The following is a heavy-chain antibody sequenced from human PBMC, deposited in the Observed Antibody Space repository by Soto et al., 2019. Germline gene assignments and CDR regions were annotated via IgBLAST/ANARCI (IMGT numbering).Heavy chain of an antibody. CDR3: GREMGDFWTAMDV. J-gene: IGHJ6*03. Sequence: PGGSLRLSCAASGFTFSDYYMSWIRQAPGKGLEWVSYISSSGSTIYYADSVKGGFTISRDNAKESLFLQMNSLRAEDTAVYYWGREMGDFWTAMDVWGKGNTVTVSS. CDR2: ISSSGSTI. D-gene: IGHD3-3*01. V-gene: IGHV3-11*01. CDR1: GFTFSDYY.